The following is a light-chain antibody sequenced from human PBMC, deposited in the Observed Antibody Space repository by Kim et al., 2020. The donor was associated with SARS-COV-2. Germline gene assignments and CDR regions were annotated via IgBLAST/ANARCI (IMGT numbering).Light chain of an antibody. J-gene: IGLJ2*01. V-gene: IGLV3-19*01. Sequence: VALGQIDRITCQGDSLRSYYATWYQQKPGQAPILVIYGKNNRPSGIPDRFSGSSSGNTASLTITGTQAGDEADYYCNSRDSNDNVVFGGGTQLTVL. CDR2: GKN. CDR1: SLRSYY. CDR3: NSRDSNDNVV.